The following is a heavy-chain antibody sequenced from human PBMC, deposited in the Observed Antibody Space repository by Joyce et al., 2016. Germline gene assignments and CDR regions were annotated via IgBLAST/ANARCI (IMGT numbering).Heavy chain of an antibody. CDR1: GFTFSTSS. CDR3: ARGGIVYDYSMDL. CDR2: ISSDSTYI. D-gene: IGHD3-22*01. J-gene: IGHJ6*02. Sequence: EVQLVESGGGLVKPGGSLRISCAASGFTFSTSSMSWFRRGPGKGLEWVSAISSDSTYIFYADSVKGRFTVSRDNAKNSLYLQMNSLGAEDTAVFFCARGGIVYDYSMDLWGQGTTVTVSS. V-gene: IGHV3-21*02.